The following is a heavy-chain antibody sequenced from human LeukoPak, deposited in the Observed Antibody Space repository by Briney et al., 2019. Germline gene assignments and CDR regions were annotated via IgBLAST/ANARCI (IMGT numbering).Heavy chain of an antibody. D-gene: IGHD1-1*01. CDR1: GGSFSGYY. J-gene: IGHJ4*02. CDR3: ARHRGSLQLDRASHFDY. Sequence: SETLSLTCAVYGGSFSGYYWSWIRQPPGKGLEWIGEINHSGSTNYNPSLKSRVTISVDTSKNQFSLKLSSVTAADTAVYYCARHRGSLQLDRASHFDYWGQGTLVTVSS. CDR2: INHSGST. V-gene: IGHV4-34*01.